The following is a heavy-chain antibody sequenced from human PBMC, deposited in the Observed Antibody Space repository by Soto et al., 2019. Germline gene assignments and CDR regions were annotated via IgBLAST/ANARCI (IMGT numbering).Heavy chain of an antibody. Sequence: QVQLMQSRPEVKTPGASVKLSCKASGYTFSSYVITWVRQAPGQGLEWMGWISPFNYNTNYAQKFRGRVTMTTDTSTNTAYMELRSLRSDDTAVYYCARGGRRLGWFDPWGQGTLVTVSS. CDR3: ARGGRRLGWFDP. V-gene: IGHV1-18*01. CDR1: GYTFSSYV. D-gene: IGHD6-25*01. J-gene: IGHJ5*02. CDR2: ISPFNYNT.